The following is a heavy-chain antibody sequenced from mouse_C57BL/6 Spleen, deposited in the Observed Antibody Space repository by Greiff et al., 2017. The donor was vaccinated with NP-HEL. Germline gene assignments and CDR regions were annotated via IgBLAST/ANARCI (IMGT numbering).Heavy chain of an antibody. J-gene: IGHJ4*01. CDR3: ARHIGVGAMDY. CDR1: GFTFSSYT. Sequence: EVMLVESGGGLVKPGGSLKLSCAASGFTFSSYTMSWVRQTPEKRLEWVATISGGGGNTYYPDSVKGRFTISRDNAKNTLYLQMSSLRSEDTALYYCARHIGVGAMDYWGQGTSVTVSS. D-gene: IGHD3-1*01. V-gene: IGHV5-9*01. CDR2: ISGGGGNT.